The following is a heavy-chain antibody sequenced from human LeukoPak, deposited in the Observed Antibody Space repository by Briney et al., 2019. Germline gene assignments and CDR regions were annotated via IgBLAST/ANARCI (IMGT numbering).Heavy chain of an antibody. D-gene: IGHD3-10*01. Sequence: SETLSLTCTVSGGSISSYYWSWIRQPPGKGLEWIGSIYYSGSTYYNPSLKSRVTISIDTSKNQFSLKLSSVTAADTAVYYCARVGSGSYYLAGFDIWGQGTMVTVSS. CDR3: ARVGSGSYYLAGFDI. CDR2: IYYSGST. V-gene: IGHV4-59*01. J-gene: IGHJ3*02. CDR1: GGSISSYY.